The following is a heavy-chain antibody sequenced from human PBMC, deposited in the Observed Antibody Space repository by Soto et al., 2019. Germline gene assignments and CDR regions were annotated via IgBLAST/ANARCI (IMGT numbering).Heavy chain of an antibody. CDR2: IIPIFGTA. D-gene: IGHD3-22*01. J-gene: IGHJ6*02. V-gene: IGHV1-69*13. CDR1: GGTFSSYA. CDR3: ARVPSIGYYGAYYYYYYGMDV. Sequence: SVKVSCKASGGTFSSYAISWVRQAPGQGLEWMGGIIPIFGTANYAQKFQGRVTITADESTSTAYMELSSLRSEDTAVYYCARVPSIGYYGAYYYYYYGMDVWGQGTTVTVSS.